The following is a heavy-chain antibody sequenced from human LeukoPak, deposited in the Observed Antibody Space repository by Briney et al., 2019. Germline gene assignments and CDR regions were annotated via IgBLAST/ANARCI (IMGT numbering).Heavy chain of an antibody. V-gene: IGHV3-9*01. J-gene: IGHJ4*02. CDR3: ARVSGGSYYGSGFDY. CDR2: ISWNSGSI. Sequence: GRSLRLSCAASGFTFDDYAMHWVRQAPGKGLEWVSGISWNSGSIGYADSVKGRFTISRDNAKNSLYLQMNSLRAEDTALYYCARVSGGSYYGSGFDYWGQGTLVTVSS. CDR1: GFTFDDYA. D-gene: IGHD1-26*01.